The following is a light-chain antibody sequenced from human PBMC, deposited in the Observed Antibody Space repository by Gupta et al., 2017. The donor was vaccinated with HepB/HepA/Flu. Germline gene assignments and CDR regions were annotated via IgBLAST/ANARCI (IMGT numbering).Light chain of an antibody. CDR2: GAT. J-gene: IGKJ1*01. V-gene: IGKV3-20*01. CDR3: QQYGSSSWT. CDR1: QSVSSNY. Sequence: EIVLTQSPGTLSLSPGERATLSCRASQSVSSNYLAWYQQKPGQAPRLLIYGATSRATGIPDRFSGSGSGTDFTLTISRLEPEDFVVYYCQQYGSSSWTFGQWTKVEIK.